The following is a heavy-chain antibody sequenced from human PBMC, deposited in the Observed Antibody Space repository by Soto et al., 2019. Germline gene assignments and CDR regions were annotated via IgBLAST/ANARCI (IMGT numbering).Heavy chain of an antibody. J-gene: IGHJ6*02. Sequence: QVQLQESGPGLVKPSQTLSLTCTVSGGSISSGGYYWSWIRQHPGKGLEWIGYIYYSGSTYYNPSLMSRVTISVDTSKNQFSLKLSSVTAADTAVYYCARDEGKHSSSWYAGGMDVWGQGTTVTVSS. V-gene: IGHV4-31*03. D-gene: IGHD6-13*01. CDR3: ARDEGKHSSSWYAGGMDV. CDR1: GGSISSGGYY. CDR2: IYYSGST.